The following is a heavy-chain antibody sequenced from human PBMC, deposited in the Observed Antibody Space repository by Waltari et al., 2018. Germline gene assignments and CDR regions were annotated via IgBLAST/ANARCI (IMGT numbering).Heavy chain of an antibody. V-gene: IGHV1-2*02. D-gene: IGHD1-26*01. CDR3: AITYQSGSYSDY. J-gene: IGHJ4*02. CDR1: GYPFTSYY. CDR2: IKTRNGGT. Sequence: QVQLVQSGAEVKKPGASVKVSCKTSGYPFTSYYMHWVRQAPGQGLEWMGWIKTRNGGTNYAQKYQGRVTMTRETSISTAYMELSRLISNDTAVYYCAITYQSGSYSDYWGQGTPVTVSS.